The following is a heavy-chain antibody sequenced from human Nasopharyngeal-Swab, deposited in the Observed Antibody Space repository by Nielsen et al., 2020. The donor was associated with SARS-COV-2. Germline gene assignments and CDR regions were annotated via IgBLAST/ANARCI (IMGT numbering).Heavy chain of an antibody. CDR2: ISYDGNNK. D-gene: IGHD1-7*01. V-gene: IGHV3-30-3*01. Sequence: GGSLRLSCGASGFTFSSYAMHWVRQAPGKGLEWVAVISYDGNNKYYADTVKGRFTISRDKSKNTLYLKMNSLVAEERAVYYCARDNSRGGNYAGVYYFDYWGQGTLVTVSS. J-gene: IGHJ4*02. CDR1: GFTFSSYA. CDR3: ARDNSRGGNYAGVYYFDY.